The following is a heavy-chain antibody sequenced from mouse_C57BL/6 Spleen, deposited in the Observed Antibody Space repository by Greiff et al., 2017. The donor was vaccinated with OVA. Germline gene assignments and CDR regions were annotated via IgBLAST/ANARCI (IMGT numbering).Heavy chain of an antibody. D-gene: IGHD1-1*01. J-gene: IGHJ2*01. CDR2: IYPGDGDT. CDR3: ARGIDYGSSYDYFDY. CDR1: GYAFSSSW. V-gene: IGHV1-82*01. Sequence: LQESGPELVKPGASVKISCKASGYAFSSSWMNWVKQRPGKGLEWIGRIYPGDGDTNYNGKFKGKATLTADKSSSTAYMQLSSLTSEDSAVYFCARGIDYGSSYDYFDYWGQGTTLTVSS.